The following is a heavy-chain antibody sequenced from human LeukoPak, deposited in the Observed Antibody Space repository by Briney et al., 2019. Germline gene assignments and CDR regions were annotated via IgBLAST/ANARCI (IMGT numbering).Heavy chain of an antibody. V-gene: IGHV3-30-3*01. Sequence: GGSLRLSCAASGFTFSSYATHWVRQAPGKGLEWVAVISYDGSNKYYADSVKGRFTISRDNSKNTLYLQMNSLRAEDTAVYYCARDYSTSVYYDFWSGYLMDHWGQGTLVTVSS. CDR2: ISYDGSNK. D-gene: IGHD3-3*01. CDR3: ARDYSTSVYYDFWSGYLMDH. CDR1: GFTFSSYA. J-gene: IGHJ4*02.